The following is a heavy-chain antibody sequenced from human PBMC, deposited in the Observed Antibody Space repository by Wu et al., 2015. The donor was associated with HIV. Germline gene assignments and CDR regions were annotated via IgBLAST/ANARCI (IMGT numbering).Heavy chain of an antibody. CDR3: ARDKVDGDILTGYPSSIISPYYYYGMDV. CDR2: IYTSGST. CDR1: GGSISSYY. V-gene: IGHV4-4*07. J-gene: IGHJ6*02. Sequence: QVQLQESGPGLVKPSETLSLTCTVSGGSISSYYWSWIRQPAGKGLEWIGRIYTSGSTNYNPSLKSRVTMSVDTSKNQFSPKLSSVTAADTAVYYCARDKVDGDILTGYPSSIISPYYYYGMDVWGQGTTVTVSS. D-gene: IGHD3-9*01.